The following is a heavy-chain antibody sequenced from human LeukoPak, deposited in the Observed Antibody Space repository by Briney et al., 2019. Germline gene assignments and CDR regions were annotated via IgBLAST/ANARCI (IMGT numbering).Heavy chain of an antibody. J-gene: IGHJ6*03. CDR2: IYYSGST. CDR3: ARDSSGWIQNYMDV. Sequence: SETLSLTCTVSGGSISSYYWSWIRQPPGKGLEWIGYIYYSGSTNYNPSLKSRVTISVDTSKNQFSLKLSSVTAADTAVYYCARDSSGWIQNYMDVWGKGTTVTVSS. V-gene: IGHV4-59*01. CDR1: GGSISSYY. D-gene: IGHD5-18*01.